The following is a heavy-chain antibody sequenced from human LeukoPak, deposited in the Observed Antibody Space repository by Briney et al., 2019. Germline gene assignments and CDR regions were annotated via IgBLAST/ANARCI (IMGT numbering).Heavy chain of an antibody. CDR2: IYGAETA. Sequence: PGGSLRLSCAVSGFSVSSNYMHWVRQTPGKGLQWVSVIYGAETANYADSVKGRFTISRDNAESTLYLQMNNLRVEDTAVYYCGTMSNYDSGGYYDSWGLGTLVTVSS. CDR3: GTMSNYDSGGYYDS. D-gene: IGHD3-22*01. V-gene: IGHV3-53*01. J-gene: IGHJ5*01. CDR1: GFSVSSNY.